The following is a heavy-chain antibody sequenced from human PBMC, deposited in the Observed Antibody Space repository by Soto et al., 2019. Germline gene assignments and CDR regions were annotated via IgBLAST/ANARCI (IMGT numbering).Heavy chain of an antibody. CDR2: IIPIFGTA. Sequence: GASVKVSSKASGGTFSSYAISWVRQAPGQGLEWMGGIIPIFGTANYAQKFQGRVPITADESTSTAYMELRSLRSEDTAVYYCVSGSGYCSRTSCYVDAFDIWGQGTMVSVSS. V-gene: IGHV1-69*13. CDR1: GGTFSSYA. D-gene: IGHD2-2*01. J-gene: IGHJ3*02. CDR3: VSGSGYCSRTSCYVDAFDI.